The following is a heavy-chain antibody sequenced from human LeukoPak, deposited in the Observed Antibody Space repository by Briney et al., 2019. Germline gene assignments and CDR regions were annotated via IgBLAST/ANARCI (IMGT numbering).Heavy chain of an antibody. J-gene: IGHJ4*02. Sequence: GGSLRLSCAASGFTFGTFWMHWVRQAPGKGLVWDSRINPEETTTNYADAVKGRFTISRDNAKNTLYLQMNSLRAEDTAVYYCARGGLEPVDYWGQGTLVTVSS. D-gene: IGHD1-14*01. CDR1: GFTFGTFW. CDR3: ARGGLEPVDY. CDR2: INPEETTT. V-gene: IGHV3-74*01.